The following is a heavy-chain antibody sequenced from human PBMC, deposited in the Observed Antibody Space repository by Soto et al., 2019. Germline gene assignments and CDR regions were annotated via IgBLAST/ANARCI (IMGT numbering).Heavy chain of an antibody. CDR2: ISPYNGDT. V-gene: IGHV1-18*01. CDR3: ARGGQYQYFDY. CDR1: GYTFTLFG. J-gene: IGHJ4*02. Sequence: QVQLVQSGAEVKKPGASVKVSCTTSGYTFTLFGITWVRQAPGQGLEWMGWISPYNGDTKYAEKLEGRVTLTTDTSTDTAYMELTSLSSDDTAEYSCARGGQYQYFDYWGQGTLVTVSS. D-gene: IGHD2-2*01.